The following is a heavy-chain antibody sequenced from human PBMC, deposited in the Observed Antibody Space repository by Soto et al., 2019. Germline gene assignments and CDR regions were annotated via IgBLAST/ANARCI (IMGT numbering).Heavy chain of an antibody. V-gene: IGHV4-39*01. CDR2: IYYSGSN. Sequence: PSETLSLTCTVSGGSIISSSYYCCCIRQPPWNGLELTGSIYYSGSNYYNPSLKSRVTISVGTSKTRFSLKLSSVTAADTAVYYCARVCSSGYYYGPIYYYYGMDVWGQGTTVTVSS. D-gene: IGHD3-22*01. CDR1: GGSIISSSYY. J-gene: IGHJ6*02. CDR3: ARVCSSGYYYGPIYYYYGMDV.